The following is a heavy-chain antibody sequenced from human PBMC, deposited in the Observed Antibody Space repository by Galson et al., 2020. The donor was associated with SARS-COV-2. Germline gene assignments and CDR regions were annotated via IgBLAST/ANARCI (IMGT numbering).Heavy chain of an antibody. CDR2: IYYSGST. J-gene: IGHJ3*02. V-gene: IGHV4-39*07. CDR3: ARDNAFDI. Sequence: SETLSLTCTVSGGSISSSSYYWGWIRQPPGKGLEWIGSIYYSGSTYYNPSLKSRVTISVDTSKNQFSLKLSSVTAADTAVYYCARDNAFDIWGQGTMVTVSS. CDR1: GGSISSSSYY.